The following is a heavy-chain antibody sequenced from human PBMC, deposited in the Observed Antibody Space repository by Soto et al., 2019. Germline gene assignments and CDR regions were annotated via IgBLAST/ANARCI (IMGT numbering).Heavy chain of an antibody. V-gene: IGHV3-21*01. Sequence: PGGSLRLSCAASGFTFSSCSMNWVRQAPGKGLEWVSSISSSSSYIYYADSVKGRFTISRDNAKNSLYLQMNSLRAEDTAVYYCARGVATINPFDYWGQGTLVTVSS. CDR2: ISSSSSYI. CDR3: ARGVATINPFDY. CDR1: GFTFSSCS. D-gene: IGHD5-12*01. J-gene: IGHJ4*02.